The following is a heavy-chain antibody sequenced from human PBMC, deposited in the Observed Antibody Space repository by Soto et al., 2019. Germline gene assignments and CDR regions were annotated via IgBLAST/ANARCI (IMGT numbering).Heavy chain of an antibody. CDR3: ARDRTIPPTSGYGMDV. D-gene: IGHD3-3*01. V-gene: IGHV4-31*03. CDR1: GCSISSGGYY. CDR2: ISYSGST. J-gene: IGHJ6*02. Sequence: QVQLQESGPGLVKPSQTLSLTCTVSGCSISSGGYYWSWIRQHPGQGLQWIGYISYSGSTYYNPYLKSRVTISADTSKNQSSLKLSSVTAAGTAVYYCARDRTIPPTSGYGMDVWGQGTTVTVSS.